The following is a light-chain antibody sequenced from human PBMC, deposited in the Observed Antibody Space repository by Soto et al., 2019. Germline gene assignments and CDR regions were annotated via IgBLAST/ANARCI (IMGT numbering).Light chain of an antibody. Sequence: EIVMTQSPATLSVSPGESATLSCRASQSVSNNLTWYQQKPGQPPRLLIYGASTRATGVPGRFSGSGSGTEFTLTISSLQSGDFAVYYCQQYNDWWTFGQGTKVEIK. V-gene: IGKV3-15*01. CDR1: QSVSNN. J-gene: IGKJ1*01. CDR3: QQYNDWWT. CDR2: GAS.